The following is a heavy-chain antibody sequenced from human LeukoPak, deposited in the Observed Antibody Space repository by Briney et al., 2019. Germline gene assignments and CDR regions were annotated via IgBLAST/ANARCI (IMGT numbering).Heavy chain of an antibody. Sequence: ASVKVSCKASGYTFTGYYMHWVRPVPGQGLEWMGWINPNSGGTNYAQKFQGRVTMTRDTSISTAYMELSRLRSDDTAVYYCARDSIAAAGTYALGVWGQGTTVTVSS. CDR1: GYTFTGYY. J-gene: IGHJ6*02. D-gene: IGHD6-13*01. CDR2: INPNSGGT. V-gene: IGHV1-2*02. CDR3: ARDSIAAAGTYALGV.